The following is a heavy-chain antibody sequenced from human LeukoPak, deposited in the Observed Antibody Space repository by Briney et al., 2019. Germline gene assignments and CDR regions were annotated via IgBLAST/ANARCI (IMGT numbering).Heavy chain of an antibody. CDR2: ISSSSSYL. D-gene: IGHD5-24*01. J-gene: IGHJ4*02. CDR3: ARGEEKATITALDS. V-gene: IGHV3-21*01. Sequence: GGSLRLSCAASGFTFSNYDMHWVRQAPGKGLEWVSAISSSSSYLYYADSIKGRFTISRDNAENSLYLQMNSLRAVDMAVYFCARGEEKATITALDSWGQGTLVTVSS. CDR1: GFTFSNYD.